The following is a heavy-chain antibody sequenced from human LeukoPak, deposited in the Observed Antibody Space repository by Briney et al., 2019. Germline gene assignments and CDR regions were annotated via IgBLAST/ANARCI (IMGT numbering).Heavy chain of an antibody. CDR2: ISSSGNTI. V-gene: IGHV3-48*03. J-gene: IGHJ4*02. CDR3: ARTVARIGY. D-gene: IGHD4-23*01. Sequence: GGSLRLSCAASGFTFSSYEMNWVRQDPGKGLEWVSHISSSGNTIYYTDSVKGRFTISRDNSKNLLYLQMNSLKAEDTAIYYCARTVARIGYWGQGTLVAVSS. CDR1: GFTFSSYE.